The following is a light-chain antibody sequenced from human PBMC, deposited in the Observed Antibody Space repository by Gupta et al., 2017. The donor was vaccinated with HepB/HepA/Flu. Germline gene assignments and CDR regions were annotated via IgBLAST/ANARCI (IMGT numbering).Light chain of an antibody. CDR2: DVS. J-gene: IGLJ1*01. V-gene: IGLV2-14*01. CDR1: SSDIGTHNY. Sequence: QPALTPPASVSGSPGQSITISCPGTSSDIGTHNYVSWYQQNPGKAPKLIIHDVSDRPSGVSNRFSGSKSGNTASLTISGLQAEDEADYYCCSSSSSSTLYVFGTGTEVTVL. CDR3: CSSSSSSTLYV.